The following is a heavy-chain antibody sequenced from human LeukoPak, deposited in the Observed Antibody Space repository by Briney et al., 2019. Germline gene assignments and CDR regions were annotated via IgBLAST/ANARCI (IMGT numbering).Heavy chain of an antibody. V-gene: IGHV1-69*05. J-gene: IGHJ6*03. CDR2: IIPIFGTA. Sequence: SVKVSCKASGGTFSSYAISWVRQAPGQGLEWMGRIIPIFGTANYAQKFQGRVTITTDESTSTAYMELSSLRSEDTAVYYCEISMTTYPAYCYYYMDVWGKGTTVTVSS. D-gene: IGHD2/OR15-2a*01. CDR3: EISMTTYPAYCYYYMDV. CDR1: GGTFSSYA.